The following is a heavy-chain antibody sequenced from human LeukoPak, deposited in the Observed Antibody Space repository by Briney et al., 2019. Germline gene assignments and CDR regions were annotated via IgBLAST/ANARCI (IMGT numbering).Heavy chain of an antibody. D-gene: IGHD1-26*01. J-gene: IGHJ5*02. CDR3: ARHRTGGGSYHKGDWFDP. V-gene: IGHV4-39*01. CDR2: IYYSGST. CDR1: GGSISSSSYY. Sequence: SETLSLTCTVPGGSISSSSYYWGWIRQPSGKGLEWIGSIYYSGSTYYNPSLKSRVTISVDTSKNQFSLKLSSVTAADTAVYYCARHRTGGGSYHKGDWFDPWGQGTLVTVSS.